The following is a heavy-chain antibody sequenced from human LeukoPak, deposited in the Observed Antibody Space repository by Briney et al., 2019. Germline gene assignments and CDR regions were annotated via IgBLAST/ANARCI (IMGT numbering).Heavy chain of an antibody. CDR1: GYTLTELS. CDR2: FDPEDGET. V-gene: IGHV1-24*01. D-gene: IGHD3-3*01. Sequence: GASVKVSCKVSGYTLTELSMHWVRQAPGKGLEWMGGFDPEDGETIYAQKFQGRVTMTEDTSTDTAYMELSSLRSEDTAVYYCARGNHDFWSGYYNFDYWGQGTLVTVSS. J-gene: IGHJ4*02. CDR3: ARGNHDFWSGYYNFDY.